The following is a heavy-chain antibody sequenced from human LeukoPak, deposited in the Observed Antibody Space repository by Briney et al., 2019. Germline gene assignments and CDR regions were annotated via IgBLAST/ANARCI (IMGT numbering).Heavy chain of an antibody. V-gene: IGHV3-33*01. Sequence: GRSLRLSCAASGFTFSSYGMHWVRQAPGKGLEWVAVIWYDGSNKYYADSVKGRFTISRDNSKNTLYLQTNSLRAEDTAVYYCARERERQRYYGMDVWGQGTTVTVSS. J-gene: IGHJ6*02. CDR3: ARERERQRYYGMDV. D-gene: IGHD1-1*01. CDR1: GFTFSSYG. CDR2: IWYDGSNK.